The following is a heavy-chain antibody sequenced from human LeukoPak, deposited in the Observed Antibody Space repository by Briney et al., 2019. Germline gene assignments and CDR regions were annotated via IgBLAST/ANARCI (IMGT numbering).Heavy chain of an antibody. D-gene: IGHD5-24*01. V-gene: IGHV4-30-4*01. CDR1: GGSISSGDYY. CDR2: IYYSGST. J-gene: IGHJ4*02. Sequence: SQTLSLTCTVSGGSISSGDYYWSWIRQPPGKGLEWIGYIYYSGSTYYNPSLKSRVTISVDTSKNQFSLKLSSVTAADTAVYYCAGEGVFDGYNFKREYYFDYWGQGTLVTVSS. CDR3: AGEGVFDGYNFKREYYFDY.